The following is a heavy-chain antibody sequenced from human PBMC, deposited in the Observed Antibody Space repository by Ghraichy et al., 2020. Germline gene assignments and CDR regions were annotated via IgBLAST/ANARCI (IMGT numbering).Heavy chain of an antibody. D-gene: IGHD2-15*01. V-gene: IGHV1-69*05. CDR2: IIPIFGTP. J-gene: IGHJ6*02. Sequence: SVKVSCKASGGTFSSYAISWVRQAPGQVLEWMGGIIPIFGTPNYAQKFQGRVTITTDESTSTAYMELSSLRSEDTAVYYCAREGCSGGSCYYPYYYGMDVWGPGTTVTVSS. CDR1: GGTFSSYA. CDR3: AREGCSGGSCYYPYYYGMDV.